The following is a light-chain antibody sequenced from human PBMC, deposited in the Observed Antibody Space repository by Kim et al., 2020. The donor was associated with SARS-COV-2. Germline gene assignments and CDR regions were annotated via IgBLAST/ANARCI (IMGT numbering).Light chain of an antibody. Sequence: SHELTQPPSVSVSPGQTASITCSGDKLGDKYACWYQQKPGQSPVLVIYRDSKRPSGIPERFSGSNSGNTATLTISGTQAMDEADYYCQAWDSSTVVFGGG. V-gene: IGLV3-1*01. J-gene: IGLJ2*01. CDR1: KLGDKY. CDR2: RDS. CDR3: QAWDSSTVV.